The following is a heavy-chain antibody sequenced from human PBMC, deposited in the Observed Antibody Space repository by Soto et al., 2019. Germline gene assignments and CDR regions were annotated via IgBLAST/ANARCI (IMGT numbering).Heavy chain of an antibody. CDR3: AREVEGSYSPADF. CDR1: GFTFSSYG. Sequence: AGGSLRLSCAASGFTFSSYGMHWVRQAPGKGLEWVAVISYDGSNKYYADSVKGRFTISRDNSKNTLYLQMNSLRAEDTAVYYCAREVEGSYSPADFWGQGTPVTVSS. V-gene: IGHV3-30*03. J-gene: IGHJ4*02. CDR2: ISYDGSNK. D-gene: IGHD3-10*01.